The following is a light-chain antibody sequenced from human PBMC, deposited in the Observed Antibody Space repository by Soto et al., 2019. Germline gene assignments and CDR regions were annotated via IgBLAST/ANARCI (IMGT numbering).Light chain of an antibody. J-gene: IGKJ5*01. CDR2: GAS. CDR3: QQRSNWPPSIT. CDR1: QSVNSN. Sequence: EIIMTQSPSTLSMSPGERANLSCRASQSVNSNLAWYQQRPGQAPRLLIYGASTRATGIPARFSGSGSGTDFTLTISSLEPEDFAVYYCQQRSNWPPSITFGQGTRLEIK. V-gene: IGKV3-11*01.